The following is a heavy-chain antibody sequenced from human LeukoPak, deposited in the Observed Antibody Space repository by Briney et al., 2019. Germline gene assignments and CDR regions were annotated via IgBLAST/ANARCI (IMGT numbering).Heavy chain of an antibody. CDR1: GFTFSSYS. D-gene: IGHD1-26*01. V-gene: IGHV3-74*01. J-gene: IGHJ4*02. CDR2: INSDGSDT. CDR3: GAKVGATYDY. Sequence: GGSLRLSCAASGFTFSSYSMHWVRQAPGKGLVWVSRINSDGSDTTYADSVKGRFTISRDNAKNTLYLQMNCLGAEDTAMYYCGAKVGATYDYWGQGTLVTVSS.